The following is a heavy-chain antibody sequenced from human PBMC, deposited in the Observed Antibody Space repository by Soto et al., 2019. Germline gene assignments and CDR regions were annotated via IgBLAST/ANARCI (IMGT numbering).Heavy chain of an antibody. CDR1: GYALSAYT. J-gene: IGHJ3*02. CDR2: INAGSGNT. CDR3: ARDTETLGPRANDALDI. V-gene: IGHV1-3*01. D-gene: IGHD3-3*02. Sequence: ASVKVSCKATGYALSAYTMNWVRQAPGQSLEWMGWINAGSGNTKYSQNFQGRVSITRDTSASTVYMELTGLTSEDTAVYYCARDTETLGPRANDALDIWGQGTMVTVSS.